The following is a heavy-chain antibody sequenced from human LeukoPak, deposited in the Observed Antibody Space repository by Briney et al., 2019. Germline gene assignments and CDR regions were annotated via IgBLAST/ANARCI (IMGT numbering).Heavy chain of an antibody. CDR3: ARELFDFDY. CDR1: GFTFDNFA. Sequence: GGSLRLSCAPSGFTFDNFAMTWVRQAPGKGLEWVSEITGSGGSTYYADSVKGRFTISRDNSKNTLYLQMNSLRAEDTVIYYCARELFDFDYWGQGTLVTVSS. V-gene: IGHV3-23*01. J-gene: IGHJ4*02. CDR2: ITGSGGST. D-gene: IGHD3-10*01.